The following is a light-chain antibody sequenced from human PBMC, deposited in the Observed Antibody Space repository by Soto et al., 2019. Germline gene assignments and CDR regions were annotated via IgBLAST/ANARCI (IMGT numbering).Light chain of an antibody. CDR3: QKYNDWPPIT. J-gene: IGKJ4*01. CDR2: DAS. CDR1: QSISSN. V-gene: IGKV3-15*01. Sequence: EIVMPQSPATLSVSPGEGATLSCRASQSISSNLAWYQQKPGQAPRLVIFDASTRATGIPDRFTGRGSGTEFTLTISSLQSEDSAVYFCQKYNDWPPITVGGGNKVDIK.